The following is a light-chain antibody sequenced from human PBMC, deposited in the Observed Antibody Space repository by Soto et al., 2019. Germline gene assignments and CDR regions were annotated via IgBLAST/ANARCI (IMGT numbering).Light chain of an antibody. V-gene: IGKV3-15*01. CDR1: QSVNSN. Sequence: EVVMTQSPATLSASPGERATLSCRASQSVNSNLAWYQQKPGQAPRLLIYGASTRATGIPARFSGSGSGAEFTLTISSLQSEDLAVYYCQQYDNWPPWTFGQGTMVEIK. CDR2: GAS. CDR3: QQYDNWPPWT. J-gene: IGKJ1*01.